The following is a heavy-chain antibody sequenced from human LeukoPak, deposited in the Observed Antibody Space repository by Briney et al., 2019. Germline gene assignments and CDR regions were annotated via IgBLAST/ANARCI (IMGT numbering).Heavy chain of an antibody. D-gene: IGHD1-26*01. V-gene: IGHV3-23*01. Sequence: GGSLRLSCAASGFTFSSYAMGWVRQSPGKGLEWVSAISGSGGSTYYADSVKGRFTISRDNSKNTLYLQMNSLRAEDTAVYYCAKDRYSGSYLYYFDYWGQGTLVTVSS. CDR3: AKDRYSGSYLYYFDY. CDR2: ISGSGGST. CDR1: GFTFSSYA. J-gene: IGHJ4*02.